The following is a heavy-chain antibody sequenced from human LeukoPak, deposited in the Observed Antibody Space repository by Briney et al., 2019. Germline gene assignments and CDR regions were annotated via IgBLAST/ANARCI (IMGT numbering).Heavy chain of an antibody. D-gene: IGHD3-10*01. CDR1: GDSW. Sequence: GGSLRLSCAGSGDSWMQWVRLVPGKGLVWVSRIKTDGSSTNYADSVKGRFTMSNDNAENTLYLQMNSLRAEDTAMYYCARGDGVIMNNWGQGTLVTVSS. V-gene: IGHV3-74*01. CDR3: ARGDGVIMNN. CDR2: IKTDGSST. J-gene: IGHJ4*02.